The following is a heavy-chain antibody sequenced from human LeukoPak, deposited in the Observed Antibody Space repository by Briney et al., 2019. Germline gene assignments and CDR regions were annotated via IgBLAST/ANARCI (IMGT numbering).Heavy chain of an antibody. CDR1: GGSIDTYY. J-gene: IGHJ5*02. CDR2: VFYSGST. CDR3: ARDQLYCSDGTCSAHNWFDP. V-gene: IGHV4-59*01. D-gene: IGHD2-8*01. Sequence: SETLSLTCTVSGGSIDTYYWSWIRQPPGKGLEWIGNVFYSGSTNYNPSLKSRVTISVDTSKNQFSLRLSPVTAADTAVYYCARDQLYCSDGTCSAHNWFDPWGQGTLVTVSS.